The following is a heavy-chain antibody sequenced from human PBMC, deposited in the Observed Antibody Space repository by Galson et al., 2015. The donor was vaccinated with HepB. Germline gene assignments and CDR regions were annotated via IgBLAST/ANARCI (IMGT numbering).Heavy chain of an antibody. CDR3: AKEATGYDFWSGYYSDY. J-gene: IGHJ4*02. CDR2: ISYDGSNK. Sequence: SLRLSCAASGFTFSSYGMHWVRQAPGKGLEWVTVISYDGSNKYYADSVKGRFTISRDNSKNTLYLQMNSLRAEDTAVYYCAKEATGYDFWSGYYSDYWGQGTLVTVS. D-gene: IGHD3-3*01. V-gene: IGHV3-30*18. CDR1: GFTFSSYG.